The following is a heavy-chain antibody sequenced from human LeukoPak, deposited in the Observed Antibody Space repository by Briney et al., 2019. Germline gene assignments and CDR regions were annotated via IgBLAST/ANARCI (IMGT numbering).Heavy chain of an antibody. CDR1: GFTFSSYA. CDR2: ISGSGGST. Sequence: GGSLRLSCAASGFTFSSYAMSWVRQAPGKGLEWVSAISGSGGSTYYADSVKGRFTISRDNSKNTLYLQMNSLRAEDTAVYYCAKDLYDYVWGSYRTAFDYWGQGTLVTVSS. V-gene: IGHV3-23*01. CDR3: AKDLYDYVWGSYRTAFDY. D-gene: IGHD3-16*02. J-gene: IGHJ4*02.